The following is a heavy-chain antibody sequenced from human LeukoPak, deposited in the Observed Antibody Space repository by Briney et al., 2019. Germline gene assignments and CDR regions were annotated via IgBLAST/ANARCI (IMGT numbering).Heavy chain of an antibody. CDR2: INSDGSST. CDR3: ARVPYCSSTGCFAWFDP. V-gene: IGHV3-74*01. J-gene: IGHJ5*02. D-gene: IGHD2-2*01. CDR1: GFTFSNYW. Sequence: GGSLRLSCAASGFTFSNYWMHWVRQAPGKGLVWVSRINSDGSSTDYADSVKGRFTISRDNAKNTLYLQMNSLRAEDTAVYYCARVPYCSSTGCFAWFDPWGQGTLVTLSS.